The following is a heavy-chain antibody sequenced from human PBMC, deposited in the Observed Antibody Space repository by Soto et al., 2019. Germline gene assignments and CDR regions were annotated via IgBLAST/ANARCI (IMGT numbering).Heavy chain of an antibody. J-gene: IGHJ3*02. CDR2: IYYSGST. CDR1: GGSISSSSYY. Sequence: SETLSLTCTVSGGSISSSSYYWGWIRQPPGKGLEWIGSIYYSGSTYYNPSLKSRVTISVDTSKNQFSLKLSSVTAADTAVYYCARPSITMVRGGAFDIWGQGTMVTVSS. D-gene: IGHD3-10*01. V-gene: IGHV4-39*01. CDR3: ARPSITMVRGGAFDI.